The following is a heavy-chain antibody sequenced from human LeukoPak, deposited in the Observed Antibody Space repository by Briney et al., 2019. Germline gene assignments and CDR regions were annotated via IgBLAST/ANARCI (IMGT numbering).Heavy chain of an antibody. CDR3: AKGRSSSSLYYLDY. V-gene: IGHV3-30*18. J-gene: IGHJ4*02. CDR2: ISYDGSNK. CDR1: GFTFSSYG. Sequence: GRSLRLSCAASGFTFSSYGMHWVRQAPGKGLEWVAFISYDGSNKYFADSVKGRFTISRDNSGNTLYLQMNSVRAEDTAVYYCAKGRSSSSLYYLDYWGQGTLVTVSS. D-gene: IGHD6-13*01.